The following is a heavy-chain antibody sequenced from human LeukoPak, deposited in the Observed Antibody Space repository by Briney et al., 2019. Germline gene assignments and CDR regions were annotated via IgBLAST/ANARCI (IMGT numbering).Heavy chain of an antibody. CDR1: GGSISSSSYY. Sequence: SETLSLTCTVSGGSISSSSYYWGWIRQPPGKGLEWIGSIYYSGSTYYNPSLKSRVTISVDTSKNQFSLKLSSVTAADTAVYYCARPPLQYSLVAFDIWGQGTMVTVSS. J-gene: IGHJ3*02. CDR2: IYYSGST. CDR3: ARPPLQYSLVAFDI. V-gene: IGHV4-39*01. D-gene: IGHD4-11*01.